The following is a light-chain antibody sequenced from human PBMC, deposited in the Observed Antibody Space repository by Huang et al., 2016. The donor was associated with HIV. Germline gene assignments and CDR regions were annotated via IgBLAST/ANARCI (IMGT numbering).Light chain of an antibody. CDR3: MQGTHWPPGT. Sequence: DVIMTQSPLLLPVTLGQPAAIACRSSQTLVHTDGNTYLNWFLQRPGQSPRRLIYKVSNRDTGVPDRFTGSGSGSEVTLTISRVEAEDVGIYYCMQGTHWPPGTFGQGTNMEIK. CDR2: KVS. CDR1: QTLVHTDGNTY. V-gene: IGKV2-30*02. J-gene: IGKJ1*01.